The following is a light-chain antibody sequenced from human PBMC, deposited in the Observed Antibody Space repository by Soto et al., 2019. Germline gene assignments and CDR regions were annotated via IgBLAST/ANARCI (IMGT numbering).Light chain of an antibody. CDR1: QGINSW. Sequence: DIQMTQSPSSVSASLGDRVTITCRANQGINSWLAWYQQKPGKAPELLIYAASSLQSGVPSRFSGGGSGTDFTLTISSLQPEDFATYYCQQANSFPLTFGGGTTVEIK. J-gene: IGKJ4*01. CDR2: AAS. CDR3: QQANSFPLT. V-gene: IGKV1-12*01.